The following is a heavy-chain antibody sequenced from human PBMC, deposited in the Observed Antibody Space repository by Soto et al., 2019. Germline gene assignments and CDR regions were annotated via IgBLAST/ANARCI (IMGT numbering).Heavy chain of an antibody. CDR3: ARGNRYCSSTSCYHYYYYGMDV. V-gene: IGHV4-34*01. J-gene: IGHJ6*02. CDR2: INHSGST. CDR1: GGSFSGYY. Sequence: LSLTCAVYGGSFSGYYWSWIRQPPGKGLAWIGEINHSGSTNYNPSLKSRVTISVDTSKNQFSLKLSSVTAADTAVYYCARGNRYCSSTSCYHYYYYGMDVWGQGTTVTVSS. D-gene: IGHD2-2*01.